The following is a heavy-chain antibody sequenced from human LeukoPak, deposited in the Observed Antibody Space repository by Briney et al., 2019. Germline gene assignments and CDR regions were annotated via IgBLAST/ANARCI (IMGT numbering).Heavy chain of an antibody. CDR2: IIPILGIA. J-gene: IGHJ5*02. CDR3: ARGIDSSSWYNWFDP. Sequence: SVKVSCKASGYTFTSYGISWVRQAPGQGLEWMGRIIPILGIANYAQKFQGRVTITADKSTSTAYMELSSLRSEDTAVYYCARGIDSSSWYNWFDPWGQGALVTVSS. D-gene: IGHD6-13*01. CDR1: GYTFTSYG. V-gene: IGHV1-69*04.